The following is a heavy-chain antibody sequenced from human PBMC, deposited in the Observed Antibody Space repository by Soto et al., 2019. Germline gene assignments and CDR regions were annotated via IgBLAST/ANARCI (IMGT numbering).Heavy chain of an antibody. CDR1: GYSFTSYW. V-gene: IGHV5-10-1*01. J-gene: IGHJ4*02. D-gene: IGHD3-22*01. Sequence: EVQLVQSGAEVKKPGESLRISCKGSGYSFTSYWITWVRQMPGKGLEWMGRIDPSDSYTNYSPSFQGHVTISADKSISTAYLPWSSLKASDTARYYWARHYYDSSGYGLGGYWGQGTLVTVSS. CDR3: ARHYYDSSGYGLGGY. CDR2: IDPSDSYT.